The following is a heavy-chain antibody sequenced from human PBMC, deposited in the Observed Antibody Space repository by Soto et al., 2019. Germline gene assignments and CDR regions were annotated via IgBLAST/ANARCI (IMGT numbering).Heavy chain of an antibody. CDR3: VADWGQLSGA. CDR2: IKQDGSET. Sequence: EVQLVESGGDLVQPGGSLRLSCAASGFAFSSYWMSWARQAPGKGLEWVAVIKQDGSETYYVDSVKGRFTISRDNGKNSLYLQMNSLSAEDTAVYFCVADWGQLSGAWGQGILVTVSS. V-gene: IGHV3-7*03. CDR1: GFAFSSYW. J-gene: IGHJ5*02. D-gene: IGHD3-16*01.